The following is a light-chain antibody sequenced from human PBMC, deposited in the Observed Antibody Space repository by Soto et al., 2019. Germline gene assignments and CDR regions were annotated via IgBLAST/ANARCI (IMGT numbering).Light chain of an antibody. Sequence: EIVMTQSPATLSVTPGERATLSCRASQSITNNLAWYQQKPGQAPRLLIYDASTRATGIPARFSGSGSATDFTLTISDVEPEDFAVYYCHQRQSWPRTFGQGTKVDIK. CDR1: QSITNN. CDR3: HQRQSWPRT. J-gene: IGKJ1*01. CDR2: DAS. V-gene: IGKV3-15*01.